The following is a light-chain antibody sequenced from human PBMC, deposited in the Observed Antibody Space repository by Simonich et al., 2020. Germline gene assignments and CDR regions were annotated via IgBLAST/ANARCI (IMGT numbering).Light chain of an antibody. CDR2: STN. V-gene: IGLV8-61*01. Sequence: QTVVTQEPSFSVSPGGTVTLTCGLSSGSVSTSYYPSWYQQTPGQAPRTLNYSTNTRSSGVPDRFSGSILGNKAALTITGAQADDESDYYCVLYMGSGIGVFGGGTKLTVL. CDR1: SGSVSTSYY. J-gene: IGLJ3*02. CDR3: VLYMGSGIGV.